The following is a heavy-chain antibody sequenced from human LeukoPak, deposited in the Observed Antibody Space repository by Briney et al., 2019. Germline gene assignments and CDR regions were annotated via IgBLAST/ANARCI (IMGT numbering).Heavy chain of an antibody. CDR3: ARGGGCGGDCYSGAWFDP. CDR1: GGSISSGDYY. Sequence: SETLSLTCTVSGGSISSGDYYWSWIRQPPGKGLEWIGYIYYSGSTYYNPSLKSRVTISVDTSKNQFSLKLSSVTAADTAVYYCARGGGCGGDCYSGAWFDPWGQGTLVTVSS. D-gene: IGHD2-21*01. J-gene: IGHJ5*02. CDR2: IYYSGST. V-gene: IGHV4-30-4*08.